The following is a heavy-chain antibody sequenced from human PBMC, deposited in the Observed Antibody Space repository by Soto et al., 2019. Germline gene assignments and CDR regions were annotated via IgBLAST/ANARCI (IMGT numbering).Heavy chain of an antibody. CDR3: ARNKYYYDSSGYFPAVDFDY. D-gene: IGHD3-22*01. Sequence: TLSLTCTVSGGSVSSDSYYWDWIRQPPGKALEWLALIDWDDDKYYSTSLKTRLTISKDTSKNQVVLTMTNMDPVDTATYYCARNKYYYDSSGYFPAVDFDYWGQGTLVTVSS. J-gene: IGHJ4*02. V-gene: IGHV2-70*01. CDR1: GGSVSSDSYY. CDR2: IDWDDDK.